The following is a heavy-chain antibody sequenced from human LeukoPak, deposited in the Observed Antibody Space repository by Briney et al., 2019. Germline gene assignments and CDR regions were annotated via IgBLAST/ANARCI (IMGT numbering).Heavy chain of an antibody. CDR1: GGSISSYY. CDR2: IYYSGST. J-gene: IGHJ4*02. CDR3: ARAALPATAIGPFFDY. Sequence: PSETLSLTCTVSGGSISSYYWSWIRQPPGKGLEWIGYIYYSGSTNYNPSLKSRVTISVDTSKNQFSLKLSSVTAADTAVYYCARAALPATAIGPFFDYWGQGTLVTVSS. V-gene: IGHV4-59*01. D-gene: IGHD2-2*02.